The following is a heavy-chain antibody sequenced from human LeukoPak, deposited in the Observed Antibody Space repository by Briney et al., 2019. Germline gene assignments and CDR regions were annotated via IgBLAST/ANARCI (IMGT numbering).Heavy chain of an antibody. J-gene: IGHJ6*03. CDR3: ARDLVWFGQPKGYYNYMDV. CDR1: GFTLKNGW. D-gene: IGHD3-10*01. Sequence: GGSLRLSCEAGGFTLKNGWMIWVRQAPGKGPEWVGDIKEEGSEKSYVDCVKGRFTISRDKAKNSLYLQMNTLRAEDTGVYECARDLVWFGQPKGYYNYMDVWGKGTTVTVSS. V-gene: IGHV3-7*01. CDR2: IKEEGSEK.